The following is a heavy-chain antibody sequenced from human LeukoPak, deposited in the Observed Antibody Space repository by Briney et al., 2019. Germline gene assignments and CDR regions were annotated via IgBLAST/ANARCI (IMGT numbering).Heavy chain of an antibody. CDR2: IYYSGST. V-gene: IGHV4-59*11. J-gene: IGHJ5*02. D-gene: IGHD3-22*01. CDR3: ARLYDSSGYTNWLDP. CDR1: GGSISSHY. Sequence: SETLSLTCTVSGGSISSHYWSWIRQPPGKGLERIGYIYYSGSTKYNPSLKSRVTISVDTSESQFSLKLSSVTAADTAVYYCARLYDSSGYTNWLDPWGQGTLVTVSS.